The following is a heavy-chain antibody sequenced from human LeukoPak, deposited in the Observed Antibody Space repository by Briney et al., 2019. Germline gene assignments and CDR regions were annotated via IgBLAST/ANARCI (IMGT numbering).Heavy chain of an antibody. J-gene: IGHJ4*02. CDR2: IIPLLGTT. V-gene: IGHV1-69*05. Sequence: SVKVSCKASGGTFSNYAISWVRQAPGQGLEWMGGIIPLLGTTNYAQKFQGRVTVSTDESASTAYMELDSLRSEDTAVYYCARAGYSSPTFDYWGQGTLVIVSS. CDR3: ARAGYSSPTFDY. CDR1: GGTFSNYA. D-gene: IGHD5-24*01.